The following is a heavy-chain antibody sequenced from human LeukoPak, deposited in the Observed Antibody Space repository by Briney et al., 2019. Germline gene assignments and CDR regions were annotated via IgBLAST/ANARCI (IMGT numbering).Heavy chain of an antibody. CDR3: ARGPQVGAFDL. V-gene: IGHV1-69*13. CDR2: IIPIFTTA. J-gene: IGHJ3*01. D-gene: IGHD1-26*01. Sequence: SVKVSCKATGGTISNYVISWVRQAPGQGLEWMGGIIPIFTTANYAQKFQGRVTITADESTSTAYMELSSLRSEDTAVYYCARGPQVGAFDLWGQGTMVTVSS. CDR1: GGTISNYV.